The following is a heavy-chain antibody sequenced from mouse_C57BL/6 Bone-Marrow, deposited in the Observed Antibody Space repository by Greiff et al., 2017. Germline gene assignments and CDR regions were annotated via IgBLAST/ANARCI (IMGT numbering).Heavy chain of an antibody. CDR3: STGYVYDKAWFAY. CDR2: IDPENGDT. V-gene: IGHV14-4*01. D-gene: IGHD2-12*01. J-gene: IGHJ3*01. Sequence: VQLQQSGAELVRPGASVKLSCTASGFNIKDDYMHWVKQRPEQGLEWSGWIDPENGDTEYASKFQGKATITADTSSNTAYLQLSSLTSEDTAVYYCSTGYVYDKAWFAYWGQGTLVTVSA. CDR1: GFNIKDDY.